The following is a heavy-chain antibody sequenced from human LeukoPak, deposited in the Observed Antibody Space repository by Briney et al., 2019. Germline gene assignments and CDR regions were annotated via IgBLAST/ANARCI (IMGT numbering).Heavy chain of an antibody. V-gene: IGHV1-69*10. CDR2: IIPILGIA. D-gene: IGHD1-26*01. CDR1: GGTFSRYA. Sequence: ASVKVSCKASGGTFSRYAISRVRQAPGHGREWVGGIIPILGIANYAQKFQGRVTITADKSTSTAYMELSSLRSEDTAVYYCARDRGYSGSYYGGDYFDYWGQGTLVTVSS. CDR3: ARDRGYSGSYYGGDYFDY. J-gene: IGHJ4*02.